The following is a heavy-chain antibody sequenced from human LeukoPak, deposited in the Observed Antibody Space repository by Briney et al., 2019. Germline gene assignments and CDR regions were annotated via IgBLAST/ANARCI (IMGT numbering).Heavy chain of an antibody. CDR1: GGTFSSYA. J-gene: IGHJ6*03. D-gene: IGHD5-12*01. V-gene: IGHV1-69*13. CDR3: ARDDRYSGYDPGRYYYYYMDV. CDR2: IIPIFGTA. Sequence: ASVKVSCKASGGTFSSYAISWVRQAPGQGLEWMGGIIPIFGTANYAQKFQGRGTITADESTSTAYMELSSLRSEDTAVYYCARDDRYSGYDPGRYYYYYMDVWGKGTTVTVSS.